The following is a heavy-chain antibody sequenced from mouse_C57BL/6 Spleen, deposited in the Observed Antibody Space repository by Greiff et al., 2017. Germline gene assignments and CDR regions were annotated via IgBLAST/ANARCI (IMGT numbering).Heavy chain of an antibody. D-gene: IGHD1-1*01. Sequence: VQLQQSGPELVKPGASVKISCKASGYTFTDYNMDWVKQSPGKSLEWIGDINPNNGGTIYNQKFKGKATLTVDKSSSTAYMELRSLTSEDTAVYYCARAITTEVAHYYAMDYWGQGTSVTVSS. J-gene: IGHJ4*01. CDR1: GYTFTDYN. V-gene: IGHV1-18*01. CDR2: INPNNGGT. CDR3: ARAITTEVAHYYAMDY.